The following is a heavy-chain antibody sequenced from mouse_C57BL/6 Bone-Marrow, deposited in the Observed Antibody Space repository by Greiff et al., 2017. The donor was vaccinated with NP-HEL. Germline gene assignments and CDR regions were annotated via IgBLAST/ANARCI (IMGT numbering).Heavy chain of an antibody. Sequence: EVNVVESGGGLVKPGGSLKLSCAASGFTFSSYAMSWVRQTPEKRLEWVATISDGGSYTYYPDNVKGRFTISRDNAKNNLYLQMSHLKSEDTAMYYCARDKTGTGYAMDYWGQGTSVTVSS. CDR3: ARDKTGTGYAMDY. D-gene: IGHD4-1*01. J-gene: IGHJ4*01. CDR1: GFTFSSYA. CDR2: ISDGGSYT. V-gene: IGHV5-4*01.